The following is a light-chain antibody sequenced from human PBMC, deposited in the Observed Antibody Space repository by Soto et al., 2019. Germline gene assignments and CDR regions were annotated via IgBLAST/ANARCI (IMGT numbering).Light chain of an antibody. CDR1: SSDIGGYNY. V-gene: IGLV2-8*01. Sequence: LTQPPSASGSPGQSVTISCTGTSSDIGGYNYVSWYQQHPGKAPKPMIYEVSKRPSGVPDRFSGSKSGNTASLTVSGLQAEDEADYYCSSYVGTNSYVFGTGTKVTVL. J-gene: IGLJ1*01. CDR2: EVS. CDR3: SSYVGTNSYV.